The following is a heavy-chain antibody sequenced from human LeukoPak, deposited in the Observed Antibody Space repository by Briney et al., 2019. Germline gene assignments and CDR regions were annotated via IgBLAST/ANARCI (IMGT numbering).Heavy chain of an antibody. CDR1: GYTFTGYY. Sequence: ASVKVSCKASGYTFTGYYMHWVRQAPGQGLEGMGWINPNSGGTNYAQKFQGRVTMTRDTSISTAYMELSRLRSDDTAVYYCARASTYYYYSSGHYPDYWGQGTLVTVSS. CDR2: INPNSGGT. D-gene: IGHD3-22*01. CDR3: ARASTYYYYSSGHYPDY. V-gene: IGHV1-2*02. J-gene: IGHJ4*02.